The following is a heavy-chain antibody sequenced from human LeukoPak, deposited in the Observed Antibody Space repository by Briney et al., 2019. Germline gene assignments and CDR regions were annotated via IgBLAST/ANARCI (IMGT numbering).Heavy chain of an antibody. J-gene: IGHJ4*02. D-gene: IGHD3-10*01. CDR3: AADYGSGSYRFDY. V-gene: IGHV4-59*03. CDR1: GGSFSSYS. CDR2: IYYSGRT. Sequence: PSETLSLTCTVSGGSFSSYSWSWIRQPPGKGLEWIGYIYYSGRTDYNPSLRSRVTISMDASKDQFSLRLSSVTAADTAIYYCAADYGSGSYRFDYWGQGTLVTVSS.